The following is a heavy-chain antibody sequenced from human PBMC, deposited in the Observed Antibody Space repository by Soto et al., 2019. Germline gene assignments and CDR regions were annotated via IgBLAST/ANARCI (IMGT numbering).Heavy chain of an antibody. Sequence: TGESLKISCKGSGYSFTSYWIGWVRQMPGKGLEWMGIIYPGDSDTRYSPSFQGQVTISADKSISTAYLQWSSLKASDTAMYYCASHTTYCGGDCYREAFDIWGQGTMVTVS. V-gene: IGHV5-51*01. D-gene: IGHD2-21*02. J-gene: IGHJ3*02. CDR2: IYPGDSDT. CDR3: ASHTTYCGGDCYREAFDI. CDR1: GYSFTSYW.